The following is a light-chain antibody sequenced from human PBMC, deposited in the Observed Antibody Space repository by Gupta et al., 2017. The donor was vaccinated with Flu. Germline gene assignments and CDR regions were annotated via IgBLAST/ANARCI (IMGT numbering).Light chain of an antibody. CDR3: HQTYNNPPT. V-gene: IGKV1-39*01. J-gene: IGKJ1*01. CDR2: AAS. Sequence: DIQMTQSPSSLSASVGDRVTITCRASQSISSYVNWYQQKPGKDPNLLVYAASKLQSGVPSRFSGSGSVTXFTLTIXGLQPEDSATYYCHQTYNNPPTFGXGTKVEI. CDR1: QSISSY.